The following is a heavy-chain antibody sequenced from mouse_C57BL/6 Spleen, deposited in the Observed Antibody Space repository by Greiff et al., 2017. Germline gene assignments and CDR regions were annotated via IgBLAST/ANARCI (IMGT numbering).Heavy chain of an antibody. CDR2: IDPSDSYT. V-gene: IGHV1-69*01. D-gene: IGHD2-12*01. Sequence: QVHVKQPGAELVMPGASVKLSCKASGYTFTSYWMHWVKQRPGQGLEWIGEIDPSDSYTNYNQKFKGKSTLTVDKSSSTAYMQLSSLTSEDSAVYYCARVTTLFDDWGQGTTLTVSS. CDR1: GYTFTSYW. CDR3: ARVTTLFDD. J-gene: IGHJ2*01.